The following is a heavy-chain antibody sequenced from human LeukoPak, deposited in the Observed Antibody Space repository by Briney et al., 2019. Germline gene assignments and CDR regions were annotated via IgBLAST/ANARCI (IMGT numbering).Heavy chain of an antibody. CDR2: ITPSGDNT. V-gene: IGHV1-46*01. D-gene: IGHD5-18*01. CDR1: GYTFTNYY. CDR3: ARGGQDTAMVTGLGWFDP. Sequence: ASVKVSCKASGYTFTNYYMHWVRQAPGQGLEWLGLITPSGDNTWYAQKFHRRVTMTRDLSTSTDYLELSSLIYDDTAVYYCARGGQDTAMVTGLGWFDPWGQGTLVTVSS. J-gene: IGHJ5*02.